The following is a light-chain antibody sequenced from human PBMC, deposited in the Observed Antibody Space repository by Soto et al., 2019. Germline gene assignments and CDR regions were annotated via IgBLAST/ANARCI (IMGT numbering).Light chain of an antibody. J-gene: IGLJ2*01. CDR1: SSNIGSNT. CDR3: AAWDDSLNGRV. CDR2: TNN. V-gene: IGLV1-44*01. Sequence: QSVLTQPTSASETPGQRVTISCSGSSSNIGSNTVNWYQQLPGTAPKLLIYTNNQRPSGVPDRFSGSKSGTSASLAISGLHSEDEADYYCAAWDDSLNGRVFGGGTKLTVL.